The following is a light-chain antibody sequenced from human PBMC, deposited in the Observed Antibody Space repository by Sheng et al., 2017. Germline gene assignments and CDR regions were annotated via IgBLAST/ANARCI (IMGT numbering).Light chain of an antibody. J-gene: IGKJ4*01. V-gene: IGKV3D-20*02. CDR3: QQRGDWPLT. Sequence: ETVLMQSPGTLSLSPGDRATLSCRASQRISNNYFAWYQKKPGQAPRLLIYGVSSRATGIADRFSGSGSGTDFILTISSLEPEDFAVYYCQQRGDWPLTFGGGTKVEI. CDR1: QRISNNY. CDR2: GVS.